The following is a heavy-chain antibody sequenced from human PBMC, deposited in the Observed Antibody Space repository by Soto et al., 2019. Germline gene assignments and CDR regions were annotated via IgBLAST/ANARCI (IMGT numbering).Heavy chain of an antibody. CDR1: GYSFTSYW. CDR3: ARRIRTVSYYDSSGYYYDRNDAFDI. CDR2: IDPSDSYT. V-gene: IGHV5-10-1*01. D-gene: IGHD3-22*01. Sequence: GESLKISCKGSGYSFTSYWISWVRQMPGKGLEWMGRIDPSDSYTNYSPSFQGHVTISADKSISTAYLQWSSLKASDTAMYYCARRIRTVSYYDSSGYYYDRNDAFDIWGQGTMVTVSS. J-gene: IGHJ3*02.